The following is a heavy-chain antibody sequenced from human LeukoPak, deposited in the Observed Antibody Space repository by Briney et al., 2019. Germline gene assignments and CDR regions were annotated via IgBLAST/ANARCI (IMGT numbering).Heavy chain of an antibody. CDR1: GGSISSGSYY. D-gene: IGHD2-8*01. CDR3: ARGIVLMVYAPDYMDV. CDR2: IYTSVST. Sequence: SQTLSLTCTVSGGSISSGSYYWSWIRQPAGKGLEWIGRIYTSVSTNYNPSLKSRVTISVDTSKNQFSLKLSSVTAADTAVYYCARGIVLMVYAPDYMDVWGKGNTVTVSS. J-gene: IGHJ6*03. V-gene: IGHV4-61*02.